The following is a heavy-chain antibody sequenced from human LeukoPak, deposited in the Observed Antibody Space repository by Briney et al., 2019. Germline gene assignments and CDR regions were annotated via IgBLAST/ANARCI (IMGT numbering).Heavy chain of an antibody. CDR2: INHSGST. V-gene: IGHV4-34*01. CDR3: AREYSSSSTDRFDY. J-gene: IGHJ4*02. Sequence: SETLSLTCAVYGGSFSGYYWSWIRQPPGKGLEWIGEINHSGSTNYNPSLKSRVTISVDTSKNQFSLQLNSVTPEDTAVYYCAREYSSSSTDRFDYWGQGTLVTVSS. CDR1: GGSFSGYY. D-gene: IGHD6-6*01.